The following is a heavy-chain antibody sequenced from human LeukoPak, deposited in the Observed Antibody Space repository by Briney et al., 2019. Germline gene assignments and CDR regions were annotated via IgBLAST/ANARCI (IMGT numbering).Heavy chain of an antibody. Sequence: SETLSLTCTVSGGSISSSSYYWGWIRQPPGKGLEWIGSIYYSGSTYYNPSLKSRVTISVDTSKNQFSLKLSSVTAADTAVYYCARDGGGEWGQGTLVTVSS. V-gene: IGHV4-39*07. J-gene: IGHJ4*02. CDR2: IYYSGST. CDR1: GGSISSSSYY. D-gene: IGHD2-15*01. CDR3: ARDGGGE.